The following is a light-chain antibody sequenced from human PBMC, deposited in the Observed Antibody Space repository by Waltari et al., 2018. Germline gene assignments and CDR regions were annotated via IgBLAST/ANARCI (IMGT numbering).Light chain of an antibody. Sequence: EIVLTQSPGTLSLSPGERATLSCRASQSVSSNYLAWYQQKPGQAPGLLIYGASSRATGIPDRFSGSGSGTDFTLTISRLEPEDFAVYYCHQYGSSPLLITFGPGTKVDIK. V-gene: IGKV3-20*01. J-gene: IGKJ3*01. CDR1: QSVSSNY. CDR3: HQYGSSPLLIT. CDR2: GAS.